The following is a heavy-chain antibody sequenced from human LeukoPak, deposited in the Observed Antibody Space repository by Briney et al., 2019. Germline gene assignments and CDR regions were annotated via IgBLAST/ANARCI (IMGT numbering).Heavy chain of an antibody. CDR1: GFTFSGSA. J-gene: IGHJ4*02. D-gene: IGHD2-15*01. CDR2: LRSKANSYAP. V-gene: IGHV3-73*01. CDR3: ARQGYCPGRSCYG. Sequence: GGSLRLSCAASGFTFSGSAMHWARPASGRGLEWVGRLRSKANSYAPAYAASVKGRFTISRDDSKNTAYLQMNSLRTEDPAVYYCARQGYCPGRSCYGWGQGTLVTVS.